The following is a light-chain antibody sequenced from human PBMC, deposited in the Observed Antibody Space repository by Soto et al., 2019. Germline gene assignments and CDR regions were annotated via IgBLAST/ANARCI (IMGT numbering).Light chain of an antibody. J-gene: IGLJ7*01. CDR1: SGHSSYA. V-gene: IGLV4-69*01. Sequence: QLVLTQSPSASASLGASVKLTCTLSSGHSSYAIAWHQQQPEKGPRYLMKLNSDGSHSKGDGIPDRFSGSSSGAERYLTISSLQSEDEADYYCQTWGTGIPVFGGGIQLTVL. CDR3: QTWGTGIPV. CDR2: LNSDGSH.